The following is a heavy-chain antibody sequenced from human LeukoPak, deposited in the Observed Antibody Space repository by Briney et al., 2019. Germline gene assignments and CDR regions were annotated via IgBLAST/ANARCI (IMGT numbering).Heavy chain of an antibody. V-gene: IGHV3-23*01. CDR3: AKDSSGRLGELSEGIDY. J-gene: IGHJ4*02. D-gene: IGHD3-16*02. CDR1: GFTFSRYG. CDR2: IHGNGETT. Sequence: PGGSVRLSCVGSGFTFSRYGLIWVRQAPGKGLEWVSGIHGNGETTYYGDSVKGRFTISRDNAKNSLYLQMNSLRAEDTALYYCAKDSSGRLGELSEGIDYWGQGTLVTVSS.